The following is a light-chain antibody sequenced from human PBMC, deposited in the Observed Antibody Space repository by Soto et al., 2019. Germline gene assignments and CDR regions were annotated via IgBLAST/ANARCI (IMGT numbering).Light chain of an antibody. J-gene: IGLJ2*01. CDR2: EVS. CDR1: SSDVGGYNY. CDR3: TSYTRSSTLV. V-gene: IGLV2-14*01. Sequence: QSVLTQPASVSGSPGQSITIPCTGTSSDVGGYNYVSWYQLHPGKAPKLMIYEVSNRPSGVSNRFSGSKSGNTASLTISGLQAEDESDYFCTSYTRSSTLVFGGGTKVTVL.